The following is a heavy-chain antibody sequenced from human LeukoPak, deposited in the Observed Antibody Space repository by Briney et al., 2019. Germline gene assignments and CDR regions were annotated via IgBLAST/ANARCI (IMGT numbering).Heavy chain of an antibody. D-gene: IGHD3-9*01. V-gene: IGHV4-59*08. CDR3: ARRNYDILTGYHGHAFDI. Sequence: PSETLSLTCTVSGGSISSYYWSWVRQPPGKGLEWIGYIYYSGSTNYNPSLKSRVTISVDTSKNQFSLKLSSVTAADTAVYYCARRNYDILTGYHGHAFDIWGQGTMVTVSS. CDR1: GGSISSYY. CDR2: IYYSGST. J-gene: IGHJ3*02.